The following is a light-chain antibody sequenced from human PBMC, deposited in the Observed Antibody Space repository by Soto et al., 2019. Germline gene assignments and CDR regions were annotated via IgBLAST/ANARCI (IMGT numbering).Light chain of an antibody. V-gene: IGKV1-39*01. J-gene: IGKJ4*01. CDR3: QQSYSTPLT. CDR2: AAS. CDR1: QSISSY. Sequence: DIQMTQSPSSLSASVGDRVTITCRASQSISSYLNWYQQKPGTAPKLLIYAASSSQSGVPSRFSGSGSGTDFTLTISSLQPEDFATYYCQQSYSTPLTFGGGTKVEIK.